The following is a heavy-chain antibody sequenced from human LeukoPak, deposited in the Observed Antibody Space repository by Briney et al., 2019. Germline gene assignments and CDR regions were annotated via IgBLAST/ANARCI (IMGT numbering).Heavy chain of an antibody. V-gene: IGHV3-23*01. CDR2: LSGSGTNT. CDR3: AKYTSDPTSEVYYFDS. Sequence: GGSLRLSCAASGFTFSNYNMNWVRQAPGKGLKWVSTLSGSGTNTFDADSVKGRFTITRDNSKNTLYLQMKNLRAEDTAVYYCAKYTSDPTSEVYYFDSWGQGTRVTVSS. J-gene: IGHJ4*02. CDR1: GFTFSNYN. D-gene: IGHD1-14*01.